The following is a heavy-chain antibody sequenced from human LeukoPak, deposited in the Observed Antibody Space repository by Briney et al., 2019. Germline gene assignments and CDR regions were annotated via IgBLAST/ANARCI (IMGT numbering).Heavy chain of an antibody. CDR2: INSDGKST. D-gene: IGHD3-22*01. V-gene: IGHV3-74*01. CDR1: GFTFSNYW. J-gene: IGHJ4*02. CDR3: AKSRAGSSGFYFDY. Sequence: GGSLRLSCAASGFTFSNYWMHWVRQGPGEGLVWVSRINSDGKSTSYADSVKGRFTISRDNAKNTLFLQMNSPRAEDTAVYFCAKSRAGSSGFYFDYWGQGTLVTVSS.